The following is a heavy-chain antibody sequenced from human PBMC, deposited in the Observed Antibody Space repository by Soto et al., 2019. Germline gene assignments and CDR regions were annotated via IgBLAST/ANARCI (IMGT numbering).Heavy chain of an antibody. CDR3: ALASGWWSAQ. Sequence: QITLKESGPTLVKPTQTLTLTCTFSGFSLDTFTVGVNWIRQPPGKPLEWLALIYWDDTKHHSPSLRNRLTITSASPKSQVVLTMTNTDPVDPATYPGALASGWWSAQWGPGTLVTPSS. V-gene: IGHV2-5*02. CDR2: IYWDDTK. CDR1: GFSLDTFTVG. D-gene: IGHD6-19*01. J-gene: IGHJ1*01.